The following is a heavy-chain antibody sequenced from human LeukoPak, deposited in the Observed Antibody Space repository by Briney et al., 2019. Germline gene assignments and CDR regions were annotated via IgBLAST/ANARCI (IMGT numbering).Heavy chain of an antibody. CDR2: IYFSGTT. CDR3: ARGRRGYSYGYSYYFDY. Sequence: PSETLSLTCTVSGGSISNYYWSWLRQPPGKGLEWIGYIYFSGTTNINPSLKSRVTISVDTSKNQFSLKLSSVTAADTAVYYCARGRRGYSYGYSYYFDYWGQGTLVTVSS. V-gene: IGHV4-59*12. CDR1: GGSISNYY. D-gene: IGHD5-18*01. J-gene: IGHJ4*02.